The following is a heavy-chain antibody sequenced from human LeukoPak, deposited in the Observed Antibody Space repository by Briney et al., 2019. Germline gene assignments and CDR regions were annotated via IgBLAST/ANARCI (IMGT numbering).Heavy chain of an antibody. CDR3: GKRGYGYSYHFDY. CDR2: INSDGSST. CDR1: GFTFSSYW. J-gene: IGHJ4*02. V-gene: IGHV3-74*01. Sequence: AGGSLRLSCAASGFTFSSYWMHWVRQVPGKGLVWVSRINSDGSSTLYADSVKGRFTISRDNAKNTLYLQMSSLRAEDTAVYYCGKRGYGYSYHFDYWGQGTLVTVSS. D-gene: IGHD5-18*01.